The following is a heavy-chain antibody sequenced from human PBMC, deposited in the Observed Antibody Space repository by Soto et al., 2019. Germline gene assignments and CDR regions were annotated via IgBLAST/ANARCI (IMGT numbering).Heavy chain of an antibody. Sequence: QLQLQESGPGLVKPSETLSLICTVSGGSISSNTYYWGWIRQPPGKGLEWIGSMYYSGSNYYNPSLKGRVSISVDTSKNQFSLKLSSATAADTAVYYCARQLVAGHYFDYWGQGTLVTVSS. D-gene: IGHD6-19*01. V-gene: IGHV4-39*01. CDR3: ARQLVAGHYFDY. CDR1: GGSISSNTYY. CDR2: MYYSGSN. J-gene: IGHJ4*02.